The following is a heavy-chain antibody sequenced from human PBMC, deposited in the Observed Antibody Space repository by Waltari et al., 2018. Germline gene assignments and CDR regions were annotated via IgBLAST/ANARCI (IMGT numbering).Heavy chain of an antibody. D-gene: IGHD5-18*01. CDR1: GGSISSGGYY. J-gene: IGHJ3*02. CDR3: ARSDTAMVTGAFDI. Sequence: QVQLQESGPGLVKPSQTLSLTCTVSGGSISSGGYYWSWIRQHPGKGLEWIGYIYYSGSTYYNPALKSRVTISVDTSKNQFSLKLSSVTAADTAVYYCARSDTAMVTGAFDIWGQGTMVTVSS. CDR2: IYYSGST. V-gene: IGHV4-31*03.